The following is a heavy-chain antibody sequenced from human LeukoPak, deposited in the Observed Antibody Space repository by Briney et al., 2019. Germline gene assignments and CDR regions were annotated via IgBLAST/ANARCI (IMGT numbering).Heavy chain of an antibody. Sequence: PSETLSLTCTVSGGSISSYYWSWIRQPPGKGLEWIGYIYYSGSTNYNPSLKSRVTISVDTSKNQFSLKLGSVTAADTAVYYCARHSEQWLVLTYFDYWGQGTLVTVSS. V-gene: IGHV4-59*08. D-gene: IGHD6-19*01. CDR1: GGSISSYY. J-gene: IGHJ4*02. CDR3: ARHSEQWLVLTYFDY. CDR2: IYYSGST.